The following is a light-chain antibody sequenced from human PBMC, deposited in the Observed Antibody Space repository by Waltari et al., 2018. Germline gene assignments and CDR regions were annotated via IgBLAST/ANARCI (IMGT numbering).Light chain of an antibody. CDR3: QKRSNWPPT. CDR1: RSVRNM. V-gene: IGKV3-11*01. J-gene: IGKJ1*01. Sequence: VLTRSPATLPLSPGHRAAVPCRARRSVRNMLAGYQQKPGQAPRILIYDTSNRATGIPARFSGSGYGKDFTHTISSVGPEDFAVYYCQKRSNWPPTFGQGTKVEI. CDR2: DTS.